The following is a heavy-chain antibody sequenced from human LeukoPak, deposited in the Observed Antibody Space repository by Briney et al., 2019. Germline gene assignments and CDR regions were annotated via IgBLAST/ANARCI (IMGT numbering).Heavy chain of an antibody. CDR1: GFTFSNYA. CDR3: ARTIGGKYPFDH. D-gene: IGHD1-26*01. V-gene: IGHV3-23*01. J-gene: IGHJ4*02. CDR2: ISDNGVST. Sequence: GGSLRLSCAASGFTFSNYAMSWVRQAPGKGLEWVSAISDNGVSTYYADSVKGRFTISRDKSKNTLSLQMDSLRAEDTAVYYCARTIGGKYPFDHWGLGTLVTVSS.